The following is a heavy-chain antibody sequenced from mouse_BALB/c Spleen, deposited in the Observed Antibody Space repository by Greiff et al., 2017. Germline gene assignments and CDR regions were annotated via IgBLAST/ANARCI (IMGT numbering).Heavy chain of an antibody. CDR1: GFSLTSYG. CDR3: AKHAATYDYAMDY. Sequence: VQLQQSGPSLVQPSQCLSITCTASGFSLTSYGVHWVRQSPGKGLEWLGVIWSGGSTDYNAAFMSRLSITKDNSKSQVFFQMTSLQADDTAIYYCAKHAATYDYAMDYWGQGTSVTVSS. V-gene: IGHV2-5-1*01. CDR2: IWSGGST. J-gene: IGHJ4*01. D-gene: IGHD1-2*01.